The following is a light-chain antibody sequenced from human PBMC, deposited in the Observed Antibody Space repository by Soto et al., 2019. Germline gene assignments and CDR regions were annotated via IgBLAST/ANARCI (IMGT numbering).Light chain of an antibody. CDR2: AAS. Sequence: TQMNHSTSYLSAARGESRTITFRASQSIYIYLNWYQQKPGKAPKLLIYAASSLQRGVPSTFCGGGSGTDFTLTICSLQPEDFATSYSQQSYSSIACGQGTRLEIK. CDR1: QSIYIY. V-gene: IGKV1-39*01. CDR3: QQSYSSIA. J-gene: IGKJ5*01.